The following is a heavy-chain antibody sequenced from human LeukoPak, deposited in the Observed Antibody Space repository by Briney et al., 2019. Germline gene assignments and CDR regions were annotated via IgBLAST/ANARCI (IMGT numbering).Heavy chain of an antibody. J-gene: IGHJ4*02. D-gene: IGHD6-13*01. CDR3: ARVPRLRYSGSYDY. V-gene: IGHV1-2*02. CDR1: GYTFTRYG. CDR2: INPNSGGT. Sequence: ASVKVSCKASGYTFTRYGVSWVRQAPGQGLEWMGWINPNSGGTNYAQKFQGRVTMTRDTSISTAYMELSRLRSDDTAVYYCARVPRLRYSGSYDYWGQGTLVTVSS.